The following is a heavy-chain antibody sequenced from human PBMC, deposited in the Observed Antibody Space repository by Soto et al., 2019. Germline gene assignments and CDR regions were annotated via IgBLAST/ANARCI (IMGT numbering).Heavy chain of an antibody. J-gene: IGHJ6*02. CDR3: ARDGMTTVISNYYYCGIDV. Sequence: SEKLSLTCTVSGGSISTYYWSWIRQPPGKGLEWIGYISYSGSTNYNPSLKSRLTISVDTSKNQFSLKLSSVTAADTAVYYCARDGMTTVISNYYYCGIDVWGQGPTVTGSS. CDR1: GGSISTYY. D-gene: IGHD4-17*01. V-gene: IGHV4-59*01. CDR2: ISYSGST.